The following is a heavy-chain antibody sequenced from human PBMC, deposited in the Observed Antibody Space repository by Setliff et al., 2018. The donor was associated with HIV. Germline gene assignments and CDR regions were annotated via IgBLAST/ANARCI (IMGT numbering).Heavy chain of an antibody. J-gene: IGHJ6*02. CDR2: IYNSGST. CDR1: GGSISSGRYY. CDR3: ARGSLRGVLALGMDV. D-gene: IGHD3-10*01. Sequence: SETLSLTCSVSGGSISSGRYYWSWIRQPDGKGLEWIGRIYNSGSTIYNPSLKSRVTLSLDTSKNHYSLKLSSLTAADTAIYYCARGSLRGVLALGMDVWGQGTTVTVSS. V-gene: IGHV4-61*02.